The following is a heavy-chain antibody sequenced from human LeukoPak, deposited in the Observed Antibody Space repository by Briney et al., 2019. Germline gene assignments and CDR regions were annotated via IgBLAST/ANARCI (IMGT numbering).Heavy chain of an antibody. CDR3: ARLVVGVVAVNY. CDR2: IEGDGSTT. Sequence: NPGGSLRLSCAASGFTFSGYWMHWVRQAPGKGLVWVSCIEGDGSTTRYADSVKGRFTISGDNARNTVYLQMDGLRVEDTAVHYCARLVVGVVAVNYWGQGTLVTVSS. CDR1: GFTFSGYW. J-gene: IGHJ4*02. V-gene: IGHV3-74*01. D-gene: IGHD2-15*01.